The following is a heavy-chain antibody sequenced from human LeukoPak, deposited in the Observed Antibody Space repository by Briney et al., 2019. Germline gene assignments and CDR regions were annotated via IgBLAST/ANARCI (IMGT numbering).Heavy chain of an antibody. Sequence: SETLSLTCTVSGGTINTANSYWSWIRQPAGKGLEWIGRIYPNGRTNYNPSLKSRVSISVDTSKNQFSLRLNSVTAADTAVYYCAVTSSARWGQGILVTVSS. V-gene: IGHV4-61*02. J-gene: IGHJ4*02. D-gene: IGHD2-2*01. CDR1: GGTINTANSY. CDR2: IYPNGRT. CDR3: AVTSSAR.